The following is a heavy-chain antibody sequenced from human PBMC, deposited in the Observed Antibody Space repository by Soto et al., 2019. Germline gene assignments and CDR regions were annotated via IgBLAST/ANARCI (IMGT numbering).Heavy chain of an antibody. J-gene: IGHJ4*02. CDR3: ARDRTPPLYSSGWYRIDY. D-gene: IGHD6-19*01. CDR2: ISSSSSYI. Sequence: PRGSLRLSCAASGFTFSSYSMNWVRQAPGKGLEWVSSISSSSSYIYYADSVKGRFTISRDNAKNSLYLQMNSLRAEDTAVYYCARDRTPPLYSSGWYRIDYWGQGTLVTVSS. V-gene: IGHV3-21*01. CDR1: GFTFSSYS.